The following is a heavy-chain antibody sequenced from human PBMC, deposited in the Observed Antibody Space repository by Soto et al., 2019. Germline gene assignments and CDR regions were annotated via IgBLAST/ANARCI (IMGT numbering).Heavy chain of an antibody. CDR1: GGSFSGYY. D-gene: IGHD2-2*01. V-gene: IGHV4-34*01. CDR3: ARGGMRVVVVPAPRKYYFDY. CDR2: INHSGST. J-gene: IGHJ4*02. Sequence: SETLSLTCAVYGGSFSGYYWSWIRQPPGKGLEWIGEINHSGSTNYNPSLKSRVTISVDTSKNQFSLKLSSVTAADTAVYYCARGGMRVVVVPAPRKYYFDYWGQGTLVTVSS.